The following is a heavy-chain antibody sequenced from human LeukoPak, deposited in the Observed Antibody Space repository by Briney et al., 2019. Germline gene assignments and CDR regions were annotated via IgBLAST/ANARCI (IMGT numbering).Heavy chain of an antibody. V-gene: IGHV4-34*01. D-gene: IGHD3-3*01. J-gene: IGHJ4*02. CDR2: FNHSGST. Sequence: SETLSLTCAVYGGSFSGYYWSWIRQPPGKGLEWIGEFNHSGSTNYNPSLKSRVAISVDTSKNQFSLKLSSVTAADTAVYYCARYDFWSGYPFDYWGQGTLVTVSS. CDR3: ARYDFWSGYPFDY. CDR1: GGSFSGYY.